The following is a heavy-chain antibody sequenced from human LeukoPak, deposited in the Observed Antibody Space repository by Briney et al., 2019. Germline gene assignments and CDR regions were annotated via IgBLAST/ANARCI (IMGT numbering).Heavy chain of an antibody. D-gene: IGHD3-22*01. CDR3: AKDPARNYYDSSGYGRIDY. CDR2: ISGSGGST. Sequence: GGSLRLSCAASGFTFSSYAMSWVRQAPGKGLEWVSAISGSGGSTSYADSVKGRFTISRDNSKNTLYLQMNSLRAEDTAVYYCAKDPARNYYDSSGYGRIDYWGQGTLVTVSS. J-gene: IGHJ4*02. V-gene: IGHV3-23*01. CDR1: GFTFSSYA.